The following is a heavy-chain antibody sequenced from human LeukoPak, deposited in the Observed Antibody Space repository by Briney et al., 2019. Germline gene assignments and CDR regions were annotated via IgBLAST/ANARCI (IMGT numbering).Heavy chain of an antibody. J-gene: IGHJ5*02. D-gene: IGHD3-10*01. CDR2: INHSGST. V-gene: IGHV4-34*01. CDR1: GGSFSWYY. Sequence: PSETLSLNCAVYGGSFSWYYRGWLPQPPGEGLEWIGGINHSGSTNYNPSLKSRVTISVDTSKNQFSLKLSSVTAADTAVYYCARGVLLWFGELLSYNWFDPWGQGTLVTVSS. CDR3: ARGVLLWFGELLSYNWFDP.